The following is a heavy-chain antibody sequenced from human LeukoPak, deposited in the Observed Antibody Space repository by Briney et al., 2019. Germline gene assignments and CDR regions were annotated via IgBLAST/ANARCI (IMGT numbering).Heavy chain of an antibody. J-gene: IGHJ4*02. D-gene: IGHD4-17*01. CDR3: TRDLLGFATTPLSD. V-gene: IGHV1-2*02. CDR2: INLNSGGT. CDR1: GFTFTGYY. Sequence: ASVKVSCKTSGFTFTGYYMHWVRQAPGQGLEWMGWINLNSGGTNYAQKFQGRVTMTRDTSISTAFMKLTRLTSDDTAVYYCTRDLLGFATTPLSDWGQGTLVTVSS.